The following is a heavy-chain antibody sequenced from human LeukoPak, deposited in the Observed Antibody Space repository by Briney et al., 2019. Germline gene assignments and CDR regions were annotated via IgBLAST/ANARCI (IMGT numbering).Heavy chain of an antibody. V-gene: IGHV4-30-2*01. CDR3: ARVHGGTFDY. CDR1: GGSISSGGYS. Sequence: SETLSLTCAVSGGSISSGGYSWSWIRQPPGKGLEWIGYIYHSGSTYYNPSLKSRVTIPVDRSKNQFSLKLSSVTAADTAVYYCARVHGGTFDYWGQGTLVTVSS. J-gene: IGHJ4*02. D-gene: IGHD4-23*01. CDR2: IYHSGST.